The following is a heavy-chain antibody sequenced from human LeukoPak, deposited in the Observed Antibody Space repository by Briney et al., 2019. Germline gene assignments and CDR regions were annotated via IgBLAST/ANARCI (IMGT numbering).Heavy chain of an antibody. CDR3: AKDLPPKWELPFDAFDI. V-gene: IGHV3-30*04. CDR1: GFTFSSYA. J-gene: IGHJ3*02. Sequence: PGGSLRLSCAASGFTFSSYAMHWVRQAPGKGLEWVAVISYDGSNKYYADSVKGRFTSSRDNSKNTLYLQMNSLRAEDTAVYYCAKDLPPKWELPFDAFDIWGQGTMVTVSS. D-gene: IGHD1-26*01. CDR2: ISYDGSNK.